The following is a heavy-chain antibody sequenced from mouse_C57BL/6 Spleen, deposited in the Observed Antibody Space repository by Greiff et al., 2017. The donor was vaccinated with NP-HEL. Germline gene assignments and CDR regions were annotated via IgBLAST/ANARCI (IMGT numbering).Heavy chain of an antibody. V-gene: IGHV6-3*01. D-gene: IGHD1-1*01. Sequence: EVKLMESGGGLVQPGGSMKLSCVASGFTFSNYWMNWVRQSPEKGLEWVAQIRLKSDNYATHYAESVKGRFTISRDDSKSSVYLQMNNLRAEDTGIYYCTGPYYYGSSYGAYWGQGTLVTVSA. CDR1: GFTFSNYW. CDR3: TGPYYYGSSYGAY. J-gene: IGHJ3*01. CDR2: IRLKSDNYAT.